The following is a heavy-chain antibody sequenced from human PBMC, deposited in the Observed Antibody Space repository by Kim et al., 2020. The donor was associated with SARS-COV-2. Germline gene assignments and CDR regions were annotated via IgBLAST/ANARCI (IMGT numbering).Heavy chain of an antibody. V-gene: IGHV3-9*01. D-gene: IGHD6-13*01. CDR3: AKLSSSWYEGDY. Sequence: ADADSVKGRFTISSDNAKNSLYLQMNSLRPDDTALYYCAKLSSSWYEGDYWGQGTLVTVSS. J-gene: IGHJ4*02.